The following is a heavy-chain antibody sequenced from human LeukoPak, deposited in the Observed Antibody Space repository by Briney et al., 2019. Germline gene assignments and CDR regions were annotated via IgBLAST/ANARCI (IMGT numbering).Heavy chain of an antibody. Sequence: SETLSLTCTVSGGSISSGDHYWSWIRQPPGKGLEWIGYIYYSGSTYYNPSLKSRVTISVDTSKNQFSLKLSSVTAADTAVYYCARNQYYYDSSAADAFDIWGQGTMVTVSS. V-gene: IGHV4-30-4*08. CDR1: GGSISSGDHY. CDR3: ARNQYYYDSSAADAFDI. CDR2: IYYSGST. D-gene: IGHD3-22*01. J-gene: IGHJ3*02.